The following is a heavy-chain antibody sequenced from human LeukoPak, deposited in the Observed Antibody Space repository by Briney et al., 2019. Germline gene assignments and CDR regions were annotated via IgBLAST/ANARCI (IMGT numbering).Heavy chain of an antibody. Sequence: SETLSLTCSVSGGSISSYYWSWIRQPPGKGLEWIGYIYYSGSTNYNPSLKRRVTISVYTSKNQFSLKLSSVTAADTAVYYCARGDYSNYGVYYYYMDVWGKGTTVTVSS. CDR2: IYYSGST. V-gene: IGHV4-59*01. J-gene: IGHJ6*03. CDR3: ARGDYSNYGVYYYYMDV. D-gene: IGHD4-11*01. CDR1: GGSISSYY.